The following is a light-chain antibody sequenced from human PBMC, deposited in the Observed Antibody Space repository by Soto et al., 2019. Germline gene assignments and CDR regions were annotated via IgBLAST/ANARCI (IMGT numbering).Light chain of an antibody. CDR2: GTS. CDR1: QSISSN. V-gene: IGKV3-15*01. Sequence: EIVMTQSPATLSVSPGERATLSCRASQSISSNLAWHQQKPGQAPRLLMYGTSTRATGIPARFSGSGSGTEFTLTISSLQSEDFAVYYCQQYDEWPAAFGQGTTVEIK. J-gene: IGKJ1*01. CDR3: QQYDEWPAA.